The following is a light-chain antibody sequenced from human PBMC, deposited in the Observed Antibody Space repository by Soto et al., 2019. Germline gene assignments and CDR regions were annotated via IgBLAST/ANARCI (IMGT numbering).Light chain of an antibody. CDR3: QQYDNSGWT. V-gene: IGKV3-20*01. CDR1: QSVSSSY. Sequence: EIVLSQSPCTLSLSPGERATLSCRASQSVSSSYLAWYQQKPGQAPRLLIYGASSRATGIPDRFSGSGSGTDFTLTISRLEPEDLAVYYCQQYDNSGWTFGQGTKVDIK. J-gene: IGKJ1*01. CDR2: GAS.